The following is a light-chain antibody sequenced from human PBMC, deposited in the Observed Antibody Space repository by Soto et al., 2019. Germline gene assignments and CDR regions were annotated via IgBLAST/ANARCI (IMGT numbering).Light chain of an antibody. CDR2: AAS. Sequence: DSQETQCRSSLSASVVNRVVITCRASQNVITYLNWYQQRLGKAPKVMIFAASNLQGGVPSRFSGSGSGTDFTLTISSLQPEDFATYYWQQTFSFPDTFGPGTKVDIK. CDR1: QNVITY. J-gene: IGKJ1*01. CDR3: QQTFSFPDT. V-gene: IGKV1-39*01.